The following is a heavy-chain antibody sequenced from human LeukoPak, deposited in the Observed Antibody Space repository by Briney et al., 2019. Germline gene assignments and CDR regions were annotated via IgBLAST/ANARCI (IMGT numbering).Heavy chain of an antibody. Sequence: PSQTLSLSCTVSGGSISSGSYYWSWIRQPAGKGLEWIGRIYTSGSTTYNSSLKSRVTISLDTSKNHFSLRLSSVTAADTAVYYCARDREVGATGYYFDYWGQGTLVTVSS. D-gene: IGHD1-26*01. CDR1: GGSISSGSYY. CDR3: ARDREVGATGYYFDY. CDR2: IYTSGST. V-gene: IGHV4-61*02. J-gene: IGHJ4*02.